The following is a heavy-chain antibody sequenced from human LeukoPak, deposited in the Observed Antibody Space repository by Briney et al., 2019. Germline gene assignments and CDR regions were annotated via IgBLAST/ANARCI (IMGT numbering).Heavy chain of an antibody. Sequence: KSSETLSLTCTVSGGSFSSYCWTWIRQPPGKGVEWGRYIYSSPTPLYHPSLPIRVSISIATSKNHVSLTLSSVTASDTAVYYCARVSGDTAQDVFDFWDQGTMVTVSA. CDR1: GGSFSSYC. V-gene: IGHV4-59*01. D-gene: IGHD5-18*01. J-gene: IGHJ3*01. CDR3: ARVSGDTAQDVFDF. CDR2: IYSSPTP.